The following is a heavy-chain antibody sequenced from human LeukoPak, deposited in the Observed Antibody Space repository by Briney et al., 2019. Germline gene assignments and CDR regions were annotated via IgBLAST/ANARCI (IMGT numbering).Heavy chain of an antibody. CDR2: IYYSGST. V-gene: IGHV4-59*08. D-gene: IGHD6-19*01. J-gene: IGHJ5*02. CDR3: ARQIAVAGEFDP. Sequence: PSETLPLTCTVSGGSISSYYWSWIRQPPGKGLGWIGYIYYSGSTNYNPSLKSRVTISVDTSKNQFSLKLSSVTAADTAVYYCARQIAVAGEFDPWGQGTLVTVSS. CDR1: GGSISSYY.